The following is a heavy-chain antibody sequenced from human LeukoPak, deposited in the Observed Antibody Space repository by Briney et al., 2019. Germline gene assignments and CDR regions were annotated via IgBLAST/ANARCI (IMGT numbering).Heavy chain of an antibody. V-gene: IGHV4-39*07. J-gene: IGHJ6*02. Sequence: PSETLSLTCTVSSGSIFSSSYYWGWIRQPPGKGLEWIGSMYYRGSTYYNPSLKSRVTISVDTSKNQFSLKLSSVTAADTAVYYCARDAGHQLSRRNYYAMDVWGQGTTVTVSS. CDR2: MYYRGST. CDR1: SGSIFSSSYY. CDR3: ARDAGHQLSRRNYYAMDV. D-gene: IGHD1-1*01.